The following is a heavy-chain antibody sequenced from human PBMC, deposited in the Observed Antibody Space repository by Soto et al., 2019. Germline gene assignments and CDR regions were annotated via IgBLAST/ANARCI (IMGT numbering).Heavy chain of an antibody. CDR1: GFTFSNYA. J-gene: IGHJ4*02. Sequence: EVQLLESGGGLVQPGGSLRLSCAASGFTFSNYAISWLRQAPGKGLEWVSISGSGGNTYYADSVKGRFTISRDNSKNTLYLQMNSLRAEDTAVYYCAKDQGSTLYYFDYWGQGTLVTVSS. CDR2: ISGSGGNT. D-gene: IGHD2-2*01. CDR3: AKDQGSTLYYFDY. V-gene: IGHV3-23*01.